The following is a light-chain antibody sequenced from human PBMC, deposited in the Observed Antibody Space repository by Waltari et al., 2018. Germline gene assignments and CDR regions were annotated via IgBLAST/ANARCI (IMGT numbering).Light chain of an antibody. CDR3: QQRDSLLVT. Sequence: EIVLTQSPATLSLSPGERATLSCRASQSVSSYLAWYQQKPGQAPRLLLYDASNRAAGIPARFSGSGSGTDFTLTISSLEPEDFAVYHCQQRDSLLVTFGGGTKVQI. CDR1: QSVSSY. CDR2: DAS. V-gene: IGKV3-11*01. J-gene: IGKJ4*01.